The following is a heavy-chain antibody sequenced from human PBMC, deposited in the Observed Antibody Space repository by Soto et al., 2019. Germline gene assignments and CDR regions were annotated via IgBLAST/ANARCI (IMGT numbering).Heavy chain of an antibody. J-gene: IGHJ4*02. CDR3: ARSGDVDGMVPGVPGFDY. Sequence: SEALSVPCTFDGGSISIYYWSWIRQPPGKGLEWIGYIYYSGSTNYNPSLKSRVTISVDTSKNQFSLKLSSVTAADTAVYYCARSGDVDGMVPGVPGFDYWGQGTLVTVSS. CDR1: GGSISIYY. V-gene: IGHV4-59*01. D-gene: IGHD3-10*01. CDR2: IYYSGST.